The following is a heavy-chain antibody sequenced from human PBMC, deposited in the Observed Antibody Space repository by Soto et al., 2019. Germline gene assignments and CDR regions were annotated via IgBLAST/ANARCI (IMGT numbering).Heavy chain of an antibody. J-gene: IGHJ6*03. CDR2: ISWNSGSI. CDR3: AKDTTPNYYYYYMDV. Sequence: DVQLVESGGGLVQPGRSLRLSCAASGFTFDDYAMHWVRQAPGKGLEWVSGISWNSGSIGYADSVKGRFTISRDNAKNSLYLQMNSLRAEDTALYYCAKDTTPNYYYYYMDVWGKGTTVTVSS. CDR1: GFTFDDYA. V-gene: IGHV3-9*01.